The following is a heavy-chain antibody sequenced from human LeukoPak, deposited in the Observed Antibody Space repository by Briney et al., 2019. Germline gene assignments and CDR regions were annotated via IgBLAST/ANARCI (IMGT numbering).Heavy chain of an antibody. D-gene: IGHD3-22*01. J-gene: IGHJ3*02. CDR3: AREWSYYDSSGYYPESPVARDAFDI. V-gene: IGHV1-46*01. CDR1: GYTFTSYY. CDR2: INPSGGST. Sequence: ASVKVSCKASGYTFTSYYMHWVRQAPGQGLEWMGIINPSGGSTSYAQKFQVRVTMTRDTSTSTVYMELSSLRSEDTAVYYCAREWSYYDSSGYYPESPVARDAFDIWGQGTMVTVSS.